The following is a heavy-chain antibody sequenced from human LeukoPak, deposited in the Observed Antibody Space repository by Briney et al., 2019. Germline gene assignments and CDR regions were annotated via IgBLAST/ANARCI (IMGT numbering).Heavy chain of an antibody. V-gene: IGHV4-59*01. CDR3: ARSYYDSSGTFDY. Sequence: SETLSLTCTVSGGSISSYYWSWIRQPPGKGLEWIGYIYYSGSTNYNPSLKSRVTISVDTSKNQFSLKLSSVTAADTAVYYCARSYYDSSGTFDYWGQGTLVTVSS. J-gene: IGHJ4*02. CDR2: IYYSGST. CDR1: GGSISSYY. D-gene: IGHD3-22*01.